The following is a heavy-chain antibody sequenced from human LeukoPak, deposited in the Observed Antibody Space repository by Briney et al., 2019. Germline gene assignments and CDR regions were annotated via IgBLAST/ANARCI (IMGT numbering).Heavy chain of an antibody. D-gene: IGHD2-2*01. CDR1: GGSISSGSYY. CDR3: ARELRHCSSTSCHDY. V-gene: IGHV4-39*07. J-gene: IGHJ4*02. CDR2: IYHSGST. Sequence: SETLSLTCTVSGGSISSGSYYWSWIRQPPGKGLAWIGSIYHSGSTYYNPSLKSRVTISVDTSKNQFSLKLSSVTAADTAVYYCARELRHCSSTSCHDYWGPGTLVTVSS.